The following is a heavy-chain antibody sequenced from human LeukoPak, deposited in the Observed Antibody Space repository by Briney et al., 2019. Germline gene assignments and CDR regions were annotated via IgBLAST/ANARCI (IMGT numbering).Heavy chain of an antibody. D-gene: IGHD2-2*01. V-gene: IGHV4-39*01. J-gene: IGHJ4*02. CDR3: ARLQLLTRTVDY. CDR1: GGSISSSSYY. Sequence: SETLSLTCTVSGGSISSSSYYWGWIRQPPGKGLEWIGSIYYSGSTYYNPSLKSRVTISVDTSKNQFSLKLSSVTAADTAVYYCARLQLLTRTVDYWGQGTLVTVSS. CDR2: IYYSGST.